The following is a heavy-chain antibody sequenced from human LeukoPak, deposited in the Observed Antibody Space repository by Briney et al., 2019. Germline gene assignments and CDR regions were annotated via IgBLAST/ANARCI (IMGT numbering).Heavy chain of an antibody. CDR1: GGSFSGYY. CDR3: ARHLQQLVRMDV. J-gene: IGHJ6*03. D-gene: IGHD6-13*01. CDR2: INHSGST. V-gene: IGHV4-34*01. Sequence: PSETLSLTCAVYGGSFSGYYWTWIRQPPGKGLEWIGDINHSGSTNYNPSLKSRVTISVDTSKNQFSLKLSSVTAADTAVYYCARHLQQLVRMDVWGKGTTVTVSS.